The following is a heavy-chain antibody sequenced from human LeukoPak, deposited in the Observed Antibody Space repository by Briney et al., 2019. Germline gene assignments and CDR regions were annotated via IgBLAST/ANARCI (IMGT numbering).Heavy chain of an antibody. CDR1: GYIFNNHR. CDR2: IDPSASYT. V-gene: IGHV5-10-1*01. D-gene: IGHD5-12*01. CDR3: ARGVEGDADIDY. J-gene: IGHJ4*02. Sequence: GGSLRLSCRGSGYIFNNHRIPCVRQMPGKALEWMGRIDPSASYTNYVPSFQGHVTISTDNSSSTAYLQWSRLKATDTAIYYCARGVEGDADIDYCGQGTLVTVSS.